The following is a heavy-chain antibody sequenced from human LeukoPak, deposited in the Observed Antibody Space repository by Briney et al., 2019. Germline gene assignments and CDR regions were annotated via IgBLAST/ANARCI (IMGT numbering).Heavy chain of an antibody. CDR3: ARDQYSYDSSGYPNWFDP. Sequence: PGGSLRLSCAASGFSFRSFGMNWVRQAPGRGLEWVSSISSSSNYIYYADSVKGRFTISRDNAKNSLYLQMNTLRAEDTAIYYCARDQYSYDSSGYPNWFDPWGQGTLVTVSS. V-gene: IGHV3-21*01. CDR1: GFSFRSFG. J-gene: IGHJ5*02. D-gene: IGHD3-22*01. CDR2: ISSSSNYI.